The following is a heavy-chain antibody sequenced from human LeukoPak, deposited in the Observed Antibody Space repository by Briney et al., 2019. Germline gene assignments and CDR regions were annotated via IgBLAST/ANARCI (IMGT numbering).Heavy chain of an antibody. CDR1: GFAFSSYD. J-gene: IGHJ4*02. Sequence: GGSLRLSCAASGFAFSSYDMHWVRQVSGKGLEWVSAIGHAGDTYYADSVKGRFTISRDNSKNTLYLQMNSLRAEDTAVYYCAYSSSWRKFDYWGQGTLVTVSS. CDR2: IGHAGDT. D-gene: IGHD6-13*01. CDR3: AYSSSWRKFDY. V-gene: IGHV3-13*01.